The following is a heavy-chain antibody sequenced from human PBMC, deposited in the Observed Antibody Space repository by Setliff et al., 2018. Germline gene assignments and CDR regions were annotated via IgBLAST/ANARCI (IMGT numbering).Heavy chain of an antibody. CDR2: IYYSGTT. V-gene: IGHV4-39*01. CDR1: GGSISSSDFY. J-gene: IGHJ6*03. Sequence: SETLSLTCTVSGGSISSSDFYWGWIRQPPGKGLEWIGSIYYSGTTYYNPSLKRPVTISIDTSKNQFSLKLSSVTAADTAIYYCASHDARCYYYYMDVWGEGTTVTVSS. CDR3: ASHDARCYYYYMDV. D-gene: IGHD4-17*01.